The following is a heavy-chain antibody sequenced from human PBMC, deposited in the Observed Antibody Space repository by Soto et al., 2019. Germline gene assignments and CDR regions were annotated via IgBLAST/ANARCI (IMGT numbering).Heavy chain of an antibody. D-gene: IGHD7-27*01. CDR2: ISYTGRT. J-gene: IGHJ6*02. CDR3: AREWGLLPYYVMNV. Sequence: SETLSRTCIVSGDSVTSGSYYWTWLRQPPGKGLEWIGYISYTGRTKYNPSLQSRVTISVDTSKNDFSLNLSSVTAADTAVYFCAREWGLLPYYVMNVWGHGTAVTVSS. V-gene: IGHV4-61*03. CDR1: GDSVTSGSYY.